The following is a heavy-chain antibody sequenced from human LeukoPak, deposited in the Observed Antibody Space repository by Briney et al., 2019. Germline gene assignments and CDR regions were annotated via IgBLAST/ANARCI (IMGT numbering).Heavy chain of an antibody. J-gene: IGHJ4*02. CDR2: IKQDGSEK. D-gene: IGHD1-26*01. CDR3: ARGLSGSWDYFDY. Sequence: GGSLRLSCAASGFTFSSYWMSWVRQAPGKGLEWVANIKQDGSEKKYVGSVKGRFTISRDNAKNSLYVQMNSLRAEDTAAYYCARGLSGSWDYFDYWGQGILVTVYS. V-gene: IGHV3-7*04. CDR1: GFTFSSYW.